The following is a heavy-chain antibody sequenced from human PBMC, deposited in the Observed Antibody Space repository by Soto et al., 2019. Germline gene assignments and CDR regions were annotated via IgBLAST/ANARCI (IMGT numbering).Heavy chain of an antibody. Sequence: VQLVESGGGLVKPGGSLGLSCVVSGFTFSTYTMNWVRQAPGKGLERVSSLTGGSGYIYYADSVKGPFTISRDNAKNSLYLQMDSLRAEDSAVYYCARDRAVRKENGMDVWGQGTTVTVSS. CDR1: GFTFSTYT. D-gene: IGHD6-6*01. V-gene: IGHV3-21*01. CDR3: ARDRAVRKENGMDV. CDR2: LTGGSGYI. J-gene: IGHJ6*02.